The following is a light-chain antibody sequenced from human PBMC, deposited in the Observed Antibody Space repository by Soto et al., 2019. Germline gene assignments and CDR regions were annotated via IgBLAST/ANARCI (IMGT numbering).Light chain of an antibody. J-gene: IGLJ3*02. V-gene: IGLV7-43*01. CDR3: LVYYDSAWV. CDR2: GVR. Sequence: QAVVTQEPSLTVSPGGTVTLTCTSSTGAVTSGYYPNWFQQKPGQTPRALIYGVRNRHAWTPARFSGSLLGGKAALTLSGAQPEDEADYYCLVYYDSAWVFGGGTQLTVL. CDR1: TGAVTSGYY.